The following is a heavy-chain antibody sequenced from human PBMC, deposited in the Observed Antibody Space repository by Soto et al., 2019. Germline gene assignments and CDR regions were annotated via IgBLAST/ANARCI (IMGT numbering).Heavy chain of an antibody. J-gene: IGHJ4*02. CDR2: IYYSGST. CDR1: GGSISSGGYY. Sequence: SETLSLTCTVSGGSISSGGYYWSWIRQHPGKGLEWIGYIYYSGSTYYNPSLKSRVTISVDTSKNQFSLKLSSVTAADTAVYYCARVSRPTGPIIAEQLVTVFDLYYFDYWGQGTLVTVSS. D-gene: IGHD6-6*01. V-gene: IGHV4-31*03. CDR3: ARVSRPTGPIIAEQLVTVFDLYYFDY.